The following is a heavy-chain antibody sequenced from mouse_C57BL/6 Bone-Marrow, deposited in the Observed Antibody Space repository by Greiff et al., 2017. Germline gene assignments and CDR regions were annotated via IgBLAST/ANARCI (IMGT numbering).Heavy chain of an antibody. CDR2: FYPGSGSI. J-gene: IGHJ1*03. V-gene: IGHV1-62-2*01. D-gene: IGHD1-1*01. Sequence: VKLQESGAELVKPGASVKLSCKASGYTFTEYTIHWVKQRSGQGLEWIGWFYPGSGSIKYNEKFKDKATLTADKSSSTVYMELSRLTSEDSAVYFCARHGYYGSSYVGGYWYFDVWGTGTTVTVSS. CDR3: ARHGYYGSSYVGGYWYFDV. CDR1: GYTFTEYT.